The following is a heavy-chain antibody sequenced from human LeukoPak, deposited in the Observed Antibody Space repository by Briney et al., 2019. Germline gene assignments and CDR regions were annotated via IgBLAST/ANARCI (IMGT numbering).Heavy chain of an antibody. CDR2: IYTSGST. V-gene: IGHV4-4*07. D-gene: IGHD1-26*01. CDR3: ASSYSGSHPIFDY. CDR1: GGSISSCS. J-gene: IGHJ4*02. Sequence: SETLSLTCTVSGGSISSCSWSWIRQPAGKGLEWIGRIYTSGSTNYNPSLKSRVTMSVDTSKNQFSLKLSSVTAADTAVYYCASSYSGSHPIFDYWGQGTLVTVSS.